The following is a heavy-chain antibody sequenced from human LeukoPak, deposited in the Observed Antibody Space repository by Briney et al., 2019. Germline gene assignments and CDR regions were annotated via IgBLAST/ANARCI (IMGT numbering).Heavy chain of an antibody. J-gene: IGHJ4*02. V-gene: IGHV3-30*02. D-gene: IGHD6-6*01. Sequence: PGGSLRLSCAASGFTFSSYGMHWVRQAPGKGLEWVAFIRYDGSNKYYADSVKGRFTISRDNSKNTLYLRMNSLRAEDTAVYYCAKEGSWAARPEYFDYWGQGTLVTVSS. CDR3: AKEGSWAARPEYFDY. CDR1: GFTFSSYG. CDR2: IRYDGSNK.